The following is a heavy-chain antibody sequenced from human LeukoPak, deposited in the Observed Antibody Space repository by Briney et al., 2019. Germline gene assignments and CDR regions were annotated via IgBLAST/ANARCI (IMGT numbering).Heavy chain of an antibody. Sequence: TSETLSLTCTVSGGSISSYYWSWIRQPPGKGLEWIGYIYYSGSTNYNPSLKSRVTISVDTSKNQFSLKLSSVTAADTAVYYCARGQGGSGSYYYYYYMDVWGKGTTVTVSS. J-gene: IGHJ6*03. CDR1: GGSISSYY. CDR2: IYYSGST. D-gene: IGHD3-10*01. V-gene: IGHV4-59*01. CDR3: ARGQGGSGSYYYYYYMDV.